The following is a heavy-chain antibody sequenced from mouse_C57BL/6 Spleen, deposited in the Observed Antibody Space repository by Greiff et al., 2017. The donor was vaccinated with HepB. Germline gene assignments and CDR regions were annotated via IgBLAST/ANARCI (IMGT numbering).Heavy chain of an antibody. CDR1: GYTFTSYW. Sequence: QVQLQQPGAELVMPGASVKLSCKASGYTFTSYWMHWVKQRPGQGLEWIGEIDPSDSYTNYNQKFKGKSTLTVDKSSSTAYMQLSSLTSEDSAVYYCARGRGDGYPSWYFDVWGTGTTVTVSS. D-gene: IGHD2-3*01. CDR2: IDPSDSYT. V-gene: IGHV1-69*01. CDR3: ARGRGDGYPSWYFDV. J-gene: IGHJ1*03.